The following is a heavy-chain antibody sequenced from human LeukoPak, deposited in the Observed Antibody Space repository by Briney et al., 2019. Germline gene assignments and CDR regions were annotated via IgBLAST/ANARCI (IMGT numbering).Heavy chain of an antibody. J-gene: IGHJ6*02. CDR2: ISYDGSNK. Sequence: GGSLRLSCAASGFTFSSYGMHWVRQAPGKGLEWAAVISYDGSNKYYADSVKGRFTISRDNSKNTLYLQMNSLRAEDTAVYYCAKDSSRIAAAGTYYYGMDVWGQGTTVTVSS. CDR1: GFTFSSYG. D-gene: IGHD6-13*01. CDR3: AKDSSRIAAAGTYYYGMDV. V-gene: IGHV3-30*18.